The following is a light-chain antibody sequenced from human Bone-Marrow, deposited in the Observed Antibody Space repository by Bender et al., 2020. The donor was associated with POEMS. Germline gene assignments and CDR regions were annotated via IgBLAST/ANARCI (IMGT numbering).Light chain of an antibody. J-gene: IGLJ3*02. CDR3: QSFDTSLSGWV. CDR1: SSNIAADYD. CDR2: ARN. V-gene: IGLV1-40*01. Sequence: QSVLTQPPSVSGAPGQRVTISCTGSSSNIAADYDVHWYQQVPGTAPKLLISARNNRPSGVPDRISGSKSGTSVSLAITGLQAEDEADYYCQSFDTSLSGWVFGAGTKLTV.